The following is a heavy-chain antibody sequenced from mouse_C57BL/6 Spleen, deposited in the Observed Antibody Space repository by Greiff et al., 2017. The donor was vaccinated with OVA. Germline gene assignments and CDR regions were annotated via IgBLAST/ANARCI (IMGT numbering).Heavy chain of an antibody. Sequence: PGASVKLSCKASGYTFTSYWMHWVKQRPGQGLEWIGEIDPSDSYTNYNQKFKGKSTLTVDKSSSTAYMQLSSLTSEDSAVYYCARDSSGSFAYWGQGTLVTVSA. J-gene: IGHJ3*01. CDR3: ARDSSGSFAY. CDR2: IDPSDSYT. D-gene: IGHD3-2*02. V-gene: IGHV1-69*01. CDR1: GYTFTSYW.